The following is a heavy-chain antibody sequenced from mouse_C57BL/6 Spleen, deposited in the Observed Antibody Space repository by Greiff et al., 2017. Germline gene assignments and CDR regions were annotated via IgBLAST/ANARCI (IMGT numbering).Heavy chain of an antibody. CDR2: ISSGGDYI. D-gene: IGHD4-1*01. J-gene: IGHJ3*01. CDR3: TRDPGTEAY. CDR1: GFTFSSYA. V-gene: IGHV5-9-1*02. Sequence: EVKLVESGAGLVKPGGSLKLSCAASGFTFSSYAMSWVRQTPEKRLEWVAYISSGGDYIYYADTVKGRFTISRDNARNTLYLQMSSLKSEDTAMYYCTRDPGTEAYWGQGTLVTVSA.